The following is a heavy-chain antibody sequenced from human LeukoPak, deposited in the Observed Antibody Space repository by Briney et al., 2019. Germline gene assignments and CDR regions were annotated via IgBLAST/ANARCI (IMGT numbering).Heavy chain of an antibody. CDR2: INPNSGGT. Sequence: ASVMVSCRAYGRNFSIYAISWVRQAPGQGLEWLEGINPNSGGTHYAQKFQGSFTLTRDMSTSTDYLELSSLSSEDTAVYYCARDNSVRDEAWWFNPWGQGTLVTVSS. J-gene: IGHJ5*02. V-gene: IGHV1-8*02. CDR3: ARDNSVRDEAWWFNP. D-gene: IGHD5-24*01. CDR1: GRNFSIYA.